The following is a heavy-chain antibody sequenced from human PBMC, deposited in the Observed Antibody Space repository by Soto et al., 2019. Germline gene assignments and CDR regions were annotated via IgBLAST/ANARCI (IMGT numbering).Heavy chain of an antibody. CDR3: VKNSGWFNT. CDR1: VFTFGTTD. J-gene: IGHJ5*02. V-gene: IGHV3-23*01. CDR2: IDGSGVIT. D-gene: IGHD3-10*01. Sequence: WWSLRLSCSASVFTFGTTDMSWVRQAPGEGLEWVSTIDGSGVITYYADSVKGRFTISRDNSRNTVYLQMNSLRGDDTALYYCVKNSGWFNTWGQGALVTVSS.